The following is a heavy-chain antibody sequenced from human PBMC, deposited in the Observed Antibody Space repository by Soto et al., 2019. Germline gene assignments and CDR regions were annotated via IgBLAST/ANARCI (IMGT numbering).Heavy chain of an antibody. V-gene: IGHV1-69*06. CDR1: GGTFSNYV. Sequence: QVQLVQSVAEVQKPGSSVKVSCKASGGTFSNYVVNCVRQVPGQGREWMGRIIPISGAANYAQKFQGRVTITADKSKSTSYMELSSLRSEDTALYYCARDMTITVVPYFDCWCQGALVTVSS. J-gene: IGHJ4*02. CDR3: ARDMTITVVPYFDC. CDR2: IIPISGAA. D-gene: IGHD1-20*01.